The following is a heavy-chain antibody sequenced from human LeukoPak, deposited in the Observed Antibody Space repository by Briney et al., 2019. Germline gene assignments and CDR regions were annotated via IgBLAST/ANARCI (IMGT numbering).Heavy chain of an antibody. J-gene: IGHJ3*02. Sequence: PSETLSLTCAVSGRSFSSYDWSWVRQPPGKGLEWVGYIYYTGSSTYDPSLKSRVNISVDTSKYQYSLKLSSVTAADTAVYYCARKSPFAFDIWGQGTMVTVSS. V-gene: IGHV4-59*01. CDR1: GRSFSSYD. CDR3: ARKSPFAFDI. CDR2: IYYTGSS.